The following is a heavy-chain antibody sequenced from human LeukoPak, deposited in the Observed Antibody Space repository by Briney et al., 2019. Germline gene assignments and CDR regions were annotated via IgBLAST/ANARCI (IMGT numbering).Heavy chain of an antibody. J-gene: IGHJ6*02. D-gene: IGHD2-8*01. CDR1: GYTFTGYY. V-gene: IGHV1-2*02. Sequence: ASVKVSCKASGYTFTGYYMHWVRQAPGQGLEWMGWINPNSGGTNYAQKFQGRVTMTRDTSISTAYMELSSLRSDATAIYYCARDFLGRSNGGSNYFGMDVWGQGTTVTVSS. CDR3: ARDFLGRSNGGSNYFGMDV. CDR2: INPNSGGT.